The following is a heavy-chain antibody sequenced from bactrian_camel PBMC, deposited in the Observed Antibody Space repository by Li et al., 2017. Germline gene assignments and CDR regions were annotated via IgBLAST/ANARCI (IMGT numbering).Heavy chain of an antibody. V-gene: IGHV3S1*01. D-gene: IGHD7*01. CDR2: IHSGDEST. CDR1: AYTYSSYC. Sequence: HVQLVESGGGSVQAGGSLTLSCAAAAYTYSSYCLAWFRQAPGKEREGVAAIHSGDESTYYADSVKGRFTIAEDNSKNTLYLQMNSLRPEDTAMYYCAAAKDWWHLIVPEYVGQGTQVTVS. J-gene: IGHJ4*01.